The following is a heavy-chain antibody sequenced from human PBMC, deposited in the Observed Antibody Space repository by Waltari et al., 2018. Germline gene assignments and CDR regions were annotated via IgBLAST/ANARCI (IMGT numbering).Heavy chain of an antibody. V-gene: IGHV4-38-2*01. D-gene: IGHD6-19*01. CDR1: GYSISSGYY. Sequence: QVQLQESGPGLVKPSETLSLTCAVSGYSISSGYYWGWIRQPPGKGLEWIGNIYHSGRTYYNPSLKSRVTISVDTSKNQFSLKLSSVTAADTAVYYCARQGGPGIAVAGTRPFDYWGQGTLVTVSS. CDR3: ARQGGPGIAVAGTRPFDY. CDR2: IYHSGRT. J-gene: IGHJ4*02.